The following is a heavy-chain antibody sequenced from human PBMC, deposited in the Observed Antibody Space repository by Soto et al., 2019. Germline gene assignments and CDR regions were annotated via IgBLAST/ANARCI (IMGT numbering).Heavy chain of an antibody. CDR1: GFTVDDYT. CDR2: ISWDGGST. Sequence: GCCLRLSCAASGFTVDDYTMHWVRQPQGKGLEWVSLISWDGGSTYYADSMKGRFTISRDNSKNSLYLQMNSLRTEDTALYYCAKQWLVTGFDAFDIWGQGTMVSVSS. J-gene: IGHJ3*02. D-gene: IGHD6-19*01. V-gene: IGHV3-43*01. CDR3: AKQWLVTGFDAFDI.